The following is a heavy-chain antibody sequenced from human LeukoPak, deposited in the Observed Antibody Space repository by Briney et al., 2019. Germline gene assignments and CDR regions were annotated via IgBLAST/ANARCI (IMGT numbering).Heavy chain of an antibody. CDR1: GFTFSSYW. CDR3: ARAWYYDTPFDI. Sequence: PGGSLRLSCAASGFTFSSYWTHWVRQAPGKGLVWVSRINSDGSSTSYADSVKGRFTISRDNAKNTLYLQMNSLRAEDTAVYYCARAWYYDTPFDIWGQGTMVTVSS. D-gene: IGHD3-22*01. J-gene: IGHJ3*02. CDR2: INSDGSST. V-gene: IGHV3-74*01.